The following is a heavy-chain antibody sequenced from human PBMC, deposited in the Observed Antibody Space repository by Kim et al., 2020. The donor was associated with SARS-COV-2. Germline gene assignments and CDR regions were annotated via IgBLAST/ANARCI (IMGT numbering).Heavy chain of an antibody. D-gene: IGHD2-2*01. CDR3: ARVKIVVVPTANFWGY. J-gene: IGHJ4*02. Sequence: ASVKVSCKASGYTFTDYYIHWVRQAPGRGLEWMGWINPNSGGTIYAQRFQGRVTMTSDTSISTAYMELSRLRSDDTAVYYCARVKIVVVPTANFWGYWGQGTLVTVSS. CDR2: INPNSGGT. V-gene: IGHV1-2*02. CDR1: GYTFTDYY.